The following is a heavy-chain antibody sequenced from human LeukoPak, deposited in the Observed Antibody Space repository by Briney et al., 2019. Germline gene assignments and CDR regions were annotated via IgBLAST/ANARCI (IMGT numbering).Heavy chain of an antibody. CDR2: TYYRSKWYN. V-gene: IGHV6-1*01. D-gene: IGHD5-12*01. J-gene: IGHJ6*02. Sequence: SQTLSLTCAISGDSVSSNSAAWNWIRQSPSRGLEWLGRTYYRSKWYNDYAVSVKSRITINPDTSKNQFSLQLNSETPEDTAVYYCARDFIVATIGSSGMDVWGQGTTVTVSS. CDR1: GDSVSSNSAA. CDR3: ARDFIVATIGSSGMDV.